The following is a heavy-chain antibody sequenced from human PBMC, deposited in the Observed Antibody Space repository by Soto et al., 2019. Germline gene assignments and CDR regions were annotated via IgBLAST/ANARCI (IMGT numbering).Heavy chain of an antibody. CDR1: GFTFSSYD. J-gene: IGHJ4*02. D-gene: IGHD2-21*01. Sequence: PXXSLRLSFAASGFTFSSYDMHWVRQATGKGLEWVSAIGTAGDTYYPGSVKGRFTISRENAKNSLYLQMNSLRDEDTAVYYCARGSVGDLLHYFDYWGQGTLVTVSS. CDR2: IGTAGDT. CDR3: ARGSVGDLLHYFDY. V-gene: IGHV3-13*01.